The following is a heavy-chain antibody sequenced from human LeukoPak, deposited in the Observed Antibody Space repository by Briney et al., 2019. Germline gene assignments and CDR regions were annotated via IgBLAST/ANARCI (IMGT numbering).Heavy chain of an antibody. Sequence: GGSLRLSCAASGFTFSSYAMSWVRQAPGKGLEWGSAISGSGGSTYYADSVKGRFTISRDNSKNTLYLQMNSLRAEDTAVYYCARGYSYGYGPYYFDYWGQGTLVTVSS. V-gene: IGHV3-23*01. CDR1: GFTFSSYA. CDR3: ARGYSYGYGPYYFDY. J-gene: IGHJ4*02. CDR2: ISGSGGST. D-gene: IGHD5-18*01.